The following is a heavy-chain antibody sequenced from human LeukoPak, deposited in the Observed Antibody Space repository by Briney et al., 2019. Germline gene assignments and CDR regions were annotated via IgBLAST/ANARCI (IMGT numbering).Heavy chain of an antibody. CDR3: ARKRGAAAGNRFLLDYFDY. J-gene: IGHJ4*02. V-gene: IGHV4-34*01. CDR1: GGSFSGYY. D-gene: IGHD6-13*01. Sequence: SETLSLTCAVYGGSFSGYYWSWIRQPPGKGLEWIGEINHSGSTNYNPSLKSRVTISVDTSKNQFSLKLSSVTAADTAVYYCARKRGAAAGNRFLLDYFDYWGQGTLVTVSS. CDR2: INHSGST.